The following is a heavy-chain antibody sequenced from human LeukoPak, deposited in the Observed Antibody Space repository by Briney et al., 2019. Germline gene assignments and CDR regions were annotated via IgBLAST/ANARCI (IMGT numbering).Heavy chain of an antibody. D-gene: IGHD3-22*01. CDR2: IRYDGSNK. CDR1: GFTFSSYG. Sequence: GGSLRLSCAASGFTFSSYGMHWVRQAPGKGLEWVAFIRYDGSNKYYADSVKGRFTISRDNSKNTLYLQMNSLRAEDTAVYYCAKDPYYDSSGYYYYFDYWGQGTLVTVSS. CDR3: AKDPYYDSSGYYYYFDY. V-gene: IGHV3-30*02. J-gene: IGHJ4*02.